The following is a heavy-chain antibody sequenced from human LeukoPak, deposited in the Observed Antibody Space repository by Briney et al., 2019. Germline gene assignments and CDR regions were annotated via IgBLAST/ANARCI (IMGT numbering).Heavy chain of an antibody. D-gene: IGHD3-9*01. CDR3: ARDRYDILTGYYHPLFDY. J-gene: IGHJ4*02. V-gene: IGHV1-2*02. CDR1: GYTFTSYG. CDR2: INPNSGGT. Sequence: EASVKVSCKASGYTFTSYGINWVRQAPGQGLEWMGWINPNSGGTNYAQKFQGRVTMTRDTSISTAYMELSRLRSDDTAVYYCARDRYDILTGYYHPLFDYWGQGTLVTVSS.